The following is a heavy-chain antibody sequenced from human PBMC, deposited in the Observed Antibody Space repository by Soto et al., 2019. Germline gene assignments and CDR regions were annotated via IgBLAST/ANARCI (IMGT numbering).Heavy chain of an antibody. CDR3: AKAVYDILTPCDS. J-gene: IGHJ4*02. Sequence: EMQLLESGGGLVQPGGSLRLSCAASGFTFSNYAMSWVRQAPGKGLEWVSGISDSGVKTYYADSVKGRFTMSRDNSKNTLYLQMNSLRADDTALYYCAKAVYDILTPCDSWGQGTLVTVSS. V-gene: IGHV3-23*01. D-gene: IGHD3-9*01. CDR1: GFTFSNYA. CDR2: ISDSGVKT.